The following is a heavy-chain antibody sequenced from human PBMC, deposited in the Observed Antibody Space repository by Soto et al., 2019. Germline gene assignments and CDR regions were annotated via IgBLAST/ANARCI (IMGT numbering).Heavy chain of an antibody. D-gene: IGHD3-9*01. CDR2: ITFRGVT. V-gene: IGHV4-34*01. Sequence: SETLSLTCDVHGDPLSGYAWSWIRQPPGKGLEWIGEITFRGVTNYHPSLKSRVSMSVDTSKNRISLNVSSVTAADTALYFCARKLEASVRHVEWFSYKWFDPWGPGTLVTVSS. CDR1: GDPLSGYA. CDR3: ARKLEASVRHVEWFSYKWFDP. J-gene: IGHJ5*02.